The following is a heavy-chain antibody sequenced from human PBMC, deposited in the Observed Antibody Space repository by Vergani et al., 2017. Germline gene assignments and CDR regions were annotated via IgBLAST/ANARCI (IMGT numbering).Heavy chain of an antibody. CDR3: ARDVTAMVGGYFDL. V-gene: IGHV1-3*01. D-gene: IGHD5-18*01. CDR1: GYTFTSYA. CDR2: INAGNGNT. Sequence: QVQLVQSGAEVKKPGASVKVSCKASGYTFTSYAMHWVRQAPGQRLEWMGWINAGNGNTKYSQKFKGRVTITRDTSASTAYMELSSLRSEDTAVYYCARDVTAMVGGYFDLWGRGTLVTVSS. J-gene: IGHJ2*01.